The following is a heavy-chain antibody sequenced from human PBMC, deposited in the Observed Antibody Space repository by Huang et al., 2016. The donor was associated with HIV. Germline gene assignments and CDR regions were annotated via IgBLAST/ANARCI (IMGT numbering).Heavy chain of an antibody. D-gene: IGHD3-22*01. V-gene: IGHV1-69*01. CDR3: ATRTRIGSKYNYDSSGYYPFDY. CDR2: IIPMFGTP. J-gene: IGHJ4*02. Sequence: QVQLVQSGAEVKKPGSSVKVSCKASGGTFSSYAISWVRQAPGQGLEWMGGIIPMFGTPNYAQKFQGRVTITADESTSTAYMDLSSLRSEDTAVYYCATRTRIGSKYNYDSSGYYPFDYWGQGTLVTVSS. CDR1: GGTFSSYA.